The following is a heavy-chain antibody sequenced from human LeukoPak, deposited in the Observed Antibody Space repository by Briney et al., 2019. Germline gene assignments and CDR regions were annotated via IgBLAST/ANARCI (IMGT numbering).Heavy chain of an antibody. D-gene: IGHD2-21*02. CDR2: ININSGGT. Sequence: ASVKVSCKASEYTFTGYYMHWVRQAPGQGLEWMGWININSGGTNYAQKFQGRVTMTRDTSISTAYMVLSRLRSDDTAVYYCASPLMTYCGGDCYQIDYWGQGTLVTVSS. CDR1: EYTFTGYY. CDR3: ASPLMTYCGGDCYQIDY. J-gene: IGHJ4*02. V-gene: IGHV1-2*02.